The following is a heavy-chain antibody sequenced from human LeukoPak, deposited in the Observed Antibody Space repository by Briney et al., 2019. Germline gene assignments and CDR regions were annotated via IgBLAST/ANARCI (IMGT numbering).Heavy chain of an antibody. CDR1: GYTLTGYF. V-gene: IGHV1-2*02. J-gene: IGHJ3*01. CDR2: INPNSGDT. Sequence: ASVKVSCKASGYTLTGYFLHWVRQAPGQGLEWMGWINPNSGDTNYAQKFQGRVTMTRDTSISTAYMDLSRLRSDDTAVYYCATPTPYDSNAFDVWGQGTMVTVSS. CDR3: ATPTPYDSNAFDV. D-gene: IGHD3-3*01.